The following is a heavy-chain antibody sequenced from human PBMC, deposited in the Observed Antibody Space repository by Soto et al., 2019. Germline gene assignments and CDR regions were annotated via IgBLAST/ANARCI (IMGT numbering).Heavy chain of an antibody. Sequence: WASVKVSCKASGYTFTSYGISWVRQAPGQGLELMGWISAYNGNTNYAQKLQGRVTMTTDTSTSTAYMELRSLRSDDTAVYYCARYDDILTGAGYYYYGMDVWGQGTTVTVYS. CDR1: GYTFTSYG. V-gene: IGHV1-18*01. CDR3: ARYDDILTGAGYYYYGMDV. D-gene: IGHD3-9*01. J-gene: IGHJ6*02. CDR2: ISAYNGNT.